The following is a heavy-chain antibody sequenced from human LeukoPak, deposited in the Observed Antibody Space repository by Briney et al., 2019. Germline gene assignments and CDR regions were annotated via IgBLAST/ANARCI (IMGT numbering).Heavy chain of an antibody. V-gene: IGHV4-61*05. CDR2: IYYSGST. J-gene: IGHJ4*02. CDR3: ARRYSSGWSHFDY. CDR1: GGSISSSSYY. D-gene: IGHD6-19*01. Sequence: SETLSLTCTVSGGSISSSSYYWSWIRQPPGKGLEWIGYIYYSGSTNYNPSLKSRVTISVDTSKNQFSLKLSSVTAADTAVYYCARRYSSGWSHFDYWGQGTLVTVSS.